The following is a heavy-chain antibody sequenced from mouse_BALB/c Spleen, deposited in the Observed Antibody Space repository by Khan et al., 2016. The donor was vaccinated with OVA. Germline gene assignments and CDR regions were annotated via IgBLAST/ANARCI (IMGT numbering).Heavy chain of an antibody. CDR3: ARREKYGYDPSWFAY. D-gene: IGHD2-2*01. CDR2: INPSDSES. J-gene: IGHJ3*01. Sequence: QVQLQQPGAELVRPGASVKLSCKASGYTFTSSWMNWVRQRPKQGLEWIGKINPSDSESHYNQMFNDKATLTVDKSSGTAYMQLSSLTSEDSAVYDCARREKYGYDPSWFAYWGQGTLVTVSA. CDR1: GYTFTSSW. V-gene: IGHV1-52*01.